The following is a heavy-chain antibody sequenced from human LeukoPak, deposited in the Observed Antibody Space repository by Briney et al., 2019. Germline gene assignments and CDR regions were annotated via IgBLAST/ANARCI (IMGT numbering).Heavy chain of an antibody. D-gene: IGHD2-21*01. J-gene: IGHJ4*02. CDR1: GGSISGGDYV. CDR2: IYTSGST. V-gene: IGHV4-61*02. CDR3: AREAVTGTVVPYWWDY. Sequence: PSETLSLTCTVSGGSISGGDYVWSWLPQPAGEGLEWIGRIYTSGSTNYNPSFESRVTVSLDTSKNQFSLNLRSVTAADTAVYYCAREAVTGTVVPYWWDYWGQGTLVIVSS.